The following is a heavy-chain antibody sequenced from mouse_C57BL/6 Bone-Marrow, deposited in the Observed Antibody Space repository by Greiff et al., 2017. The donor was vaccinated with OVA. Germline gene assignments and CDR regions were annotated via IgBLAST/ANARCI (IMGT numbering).Heavy chain of an antibody. CDR3: ARRGITTVGRYCDV. V-gene: IGHV5-6*01. J-gene: IGHJ1*03. D-gene: IGHD1-1*01. CDR2: ISSGGSYT. CDR1: GFTFSSYG. Sequence: EVHLVESGGDLVKPGGSLKLSCAASGFTFSSYGMSWVRQTPDTRLEWVATISSGGSYTYYPDSVQGRFTLSRANAKNTLYLQRSSLKSEDTAMYYCARRGITTVGRYCDVWGTGTTVTVSS.